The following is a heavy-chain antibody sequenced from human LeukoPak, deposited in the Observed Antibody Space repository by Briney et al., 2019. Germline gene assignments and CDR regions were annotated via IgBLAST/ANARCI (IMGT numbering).Heavy chain of an antibody. D-gene: IGHD2-2*01. V-gene: IGHV1-2*06. CDR1: GYTFNAYY. Sequence: ASVKVSCKASGYTFNAYYMHWVRQAPGQGLEWMGRINPNNGGTNYAQLFQGRVTMTRDTSINTAYLDLSRLKYDDTAVYYCARDSTLSAHSTCNWLNPWSQGTLVTVSS. CDR2: INPNNGGT. CDR3: ARDSTLSAHSTCNWLNP. J-gene: IGHJ5*02.